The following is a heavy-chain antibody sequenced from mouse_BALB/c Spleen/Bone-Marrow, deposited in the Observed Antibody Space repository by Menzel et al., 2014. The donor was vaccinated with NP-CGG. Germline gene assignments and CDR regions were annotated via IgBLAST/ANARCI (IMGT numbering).Heavy chain of an antibody. CDR3: AIYFYFDY. CDR2: IDPANGNT. D-gene: IGHD2-3*01. CDR1: GFNIKDTY. V-gene: IGHV14-3*02. Sequence: EVHLVESGAELVKPGASVKLSCTASGFNIKDTYMHWVKQRPEQGLEWIGRIDPANGNTKYDPKFQGKAAITADTSSNTTYLQLSSLTSEDTAVYYCAIYFYFDYWGQGTTLTVSS. J-gene: IGHJ2*01.